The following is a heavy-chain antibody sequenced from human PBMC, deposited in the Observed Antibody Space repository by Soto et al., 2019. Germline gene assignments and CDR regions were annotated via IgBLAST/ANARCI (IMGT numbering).Heavy chain of an antibody. CDR2: IYYSGST. D-gene: IGHD3-22*01. CDR1: GDSISSGGYY. Sequence: LSLTCTVSGDSISSGGYYWSWIRQHPGKGLEWIGYIYYSGSTYYNPSLKSRVTISVDTSKNQFSLKLSSVTAADTAVYYCARSQLFSSSGYYYFDYWGQGTTVTVSS. J-gene: IGHJ4*03. CDR3: ARSQLFSSSGYYYFDY. V-gene: IGHV4-31*03.